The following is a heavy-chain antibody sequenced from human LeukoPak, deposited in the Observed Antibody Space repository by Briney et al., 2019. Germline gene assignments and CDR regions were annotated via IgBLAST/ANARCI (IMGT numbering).Heavy chain of an antibody. CDR1: GFTFSNAY. J-gene: IGHJ4*02. Sequence: GGSLRLSCAASGFTFSNAYMNWVRQPPGQGLEWVGRIKSKTDAGTTDYAAPVKGRFTISRDDSKDTLYLQMNSLKTEDTAVYYCSTASHQYCSSTTCWGQGTLVTVSS. V-gene: IGHV3-15*01. CDR3: STASHQYCSSTTC. D-gene: IGHD2-2*01. CDR2: IKSKTDAGTT.